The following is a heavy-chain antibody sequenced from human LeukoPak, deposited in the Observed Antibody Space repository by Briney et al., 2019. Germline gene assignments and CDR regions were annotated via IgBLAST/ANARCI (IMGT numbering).Heavy chain of an antibody. D-gene: IGHD3-10*01. CDR2: IKQDEIEK. Sequence: PGGSLRLSCAASGFTFSNYWMSWVRQAPGKGLEWVANIKQDEIEKYYVDSVKGRFTISRDDAKNSLSLQMNSLRAEDTAVYYCARSGIKMVRGVIIKSPYHMDVWGKGTTVTVSS. V-gene: IGHV3-7*01. CDR1: GFTFSNYW. CDR3: ARSGIKMVRGVIIKSPYHMDV. J-gene: IGHJ6*03.